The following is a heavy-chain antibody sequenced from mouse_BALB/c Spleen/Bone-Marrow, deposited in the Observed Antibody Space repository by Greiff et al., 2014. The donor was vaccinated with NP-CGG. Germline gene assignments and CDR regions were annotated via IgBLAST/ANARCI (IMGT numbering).Heavy chain of an antibody. V-gene: IGHV5-17*02. CDR2: ISSGSNTI. CDR1: GFAFSSFG. D-gene: IGHD3-3*01. Sequence: DVKLVESGGGLVQPGGSRKLSCAASGFAFSSFGMHWVRQAPEKGLEWVAYISSGSNTIYYADTMKGRFTISRDNPKNTLFLQMTSLRSEDTAMYYCTRSGTLGAMDYWGQGTSVTVSS. J-gene: IGHJ4*01. CDR3: TRSGTLGAMDY.